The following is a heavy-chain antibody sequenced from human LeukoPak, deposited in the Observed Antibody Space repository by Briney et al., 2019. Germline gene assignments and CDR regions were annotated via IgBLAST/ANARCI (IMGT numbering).Heavy chain of an antibody. J-gene: IGHJ6*03. CDR1: GFTFSSYW. CDR3: ARHNYDFWSVYMDV. V-gene: IGHV3-7*01. Sequence: GGSLRLSCAASGFTFSSYWMSWVRQAPGKGLEWLANIKQDGSEKYCVDSVKGRFTISRDNAKNSLYLQMNSLRAEDTAVYYCARHNYDFWSVYMDVWGKGTTVTVSS. D-gene: IGHD3-3*01. CDR2: IKQDGSEK.